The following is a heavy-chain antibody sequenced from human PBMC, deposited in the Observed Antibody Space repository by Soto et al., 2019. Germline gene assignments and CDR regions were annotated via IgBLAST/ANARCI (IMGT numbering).Heavy chain of an antibody. CDR3: TTWLTAHFDY. J-gene: IGHJ4*02. CDR2: SSDRRTGNT. V-gene: IGHV3-23*01. D-gene: IGHD2-21*02. CDR1: GFTFSSYT. Sequence: PGGSLRLSCAASGFTFSSYTLNWVRRAPGKGLEWVATSSDRRTGNTHYSDSVRGRFTLSRDYSRNILFLQMDSLRADDTALYYCTTWLTAHFDYWGRGTQVNVSS.